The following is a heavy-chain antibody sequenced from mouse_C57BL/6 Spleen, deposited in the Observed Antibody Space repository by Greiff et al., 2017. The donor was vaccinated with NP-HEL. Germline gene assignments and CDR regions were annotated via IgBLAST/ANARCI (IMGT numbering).Heavy chain of an antibody. Sequence: QVQLQQSGPELVKPGASVKISCKASGYAFSSSWMNWVKQRPGKGLEWIGRIYPGDGDTNYNGKFKGKATLTADKSSSTAYMQLSSLTSEDSAVYFCARRGYSYAMDYWGQGTSVTVSS. CDR1: GYAFSSSW. CDR2: IYPGDGDT. V-gene: IGHV1-82*01. D-gene: IGHD2-14*01. J-gene: IGHJ4*01. CDR3: ARRGYSYAMDY.